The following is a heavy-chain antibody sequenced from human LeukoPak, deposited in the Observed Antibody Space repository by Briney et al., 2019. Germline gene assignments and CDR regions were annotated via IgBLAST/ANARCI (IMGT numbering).Heavy chain of an antibody. D-gene: IGHD5-12*01. CDR3: AKGGDEFRGYLDV. V-gene: IGHV3-30*02. CDR1: GFTFSRLG. CDR2: IHNDGTMG. J-gene: IGHJ6*04. Sequence: GGSLKLSRATSGFTFSRLGMQWVRQAPGKGLEWVAVIHNDGTMGQYADSVKGRFTISKDFSRNTLHLQMHSLRDDDTAVYYCAKGGDEFRGYLDVWGKGTTVTVSS.